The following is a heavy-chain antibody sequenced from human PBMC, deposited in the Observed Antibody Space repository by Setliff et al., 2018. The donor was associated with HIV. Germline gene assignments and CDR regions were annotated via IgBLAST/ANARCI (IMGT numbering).Heavy chain of an antibody. V-gene: IGHV1-69*10. CDR3: AREKPQYYDSSGYRGYYYYGMDV. Sequence: GASVKVSCKASGGTFSSYAISWVRQAPGQGLEWMGGIIPILGIANYAQKFQGRVTITAVESTSTAYMELSSLRSEDTAVYYCAREKPQYYDSSGYRGYYYYGMDVWGQGTTVTVSS. CDR1: GGTFSSYA. D-gene: IGHD3-22*01. J-gene: IGHJ6*02. CDR2: IIPILGIA.